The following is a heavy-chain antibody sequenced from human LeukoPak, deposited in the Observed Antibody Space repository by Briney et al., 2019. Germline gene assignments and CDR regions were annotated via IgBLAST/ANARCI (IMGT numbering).Heavy chain of an antibody. D-gene: IGHD2-2*01. J-gene: IGHJ1*01. V-gene: IGHV3-13*01. CDR2: IGTAGDT. Sequence: GGSLRLSCAASGFTFSSYDMHWVRQATGKGLEWVSAIGTAGDTYYPGSVKGRFTISRENAKNSLYLQMNSLRAGDTAVYYCAKSLGYCSSTSCYYFQHWGQGTLVTVSS. CDR1: GFTFSSYD. CDR3: AKSLGYCSSTSCYYFQH.